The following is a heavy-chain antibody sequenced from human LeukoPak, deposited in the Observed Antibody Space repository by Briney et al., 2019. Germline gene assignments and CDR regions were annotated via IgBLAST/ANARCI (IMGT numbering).Heavy chain of an antibody. J-gene: IGHJ4*02. CDR1: GFTFSNYW. V-gene: IGHV3-74*01. Sequence: GGSLRLSCAASGFTFSNYWMHWVRQAPGKGLVWVSRINRDGSSTSYADSGKGRCTISRDNAKNTLYLQMNSLRAEDTAVYYCARGGGYSYGSFDYWGQGTLVTVSS. CDR2: INRDGSST. D-gene: IGHD5-18*01. CDR3: ARGGGYSYGSFDY.